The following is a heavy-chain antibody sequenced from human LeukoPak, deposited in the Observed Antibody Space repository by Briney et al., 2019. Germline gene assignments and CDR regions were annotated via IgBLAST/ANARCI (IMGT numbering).Heavy chain of an antibody. D-gene: IGHD3-10*01. Sequence: HRASVKVSCKASGYTFTGYYMHWVRQAPGQGLEWMGWISAYNGNTNYAQKLQGRVTMTTDTSTSTAYMELRSLRSDDTAVYYCARGLYLLGHYGSGIQFDYWGQGTLVTVSS. CDR2: ISAYNGNT. CDR3: ARGLYLLGHYGSGIQFDY. V-gene: IGHV1-18*04. CDR1: GYTFTGYY. J-gene: IGHJ4*02.